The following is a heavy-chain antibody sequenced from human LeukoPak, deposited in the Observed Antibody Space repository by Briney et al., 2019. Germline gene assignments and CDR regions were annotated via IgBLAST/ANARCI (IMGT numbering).Heavy chain of an antibody. CDR2: INPSGTGT. Sequence: ASVKASCKASGYTFSSHYMHWVRQAPGQGLEWMGIINPSGTGTSYAQKFQGRVTMTRDTSTSTAYMELSSLRSDDTAVYYCARGPLIGGDNWFDPWGQGTLVTVSS. J-gene: IGHJ5*02. CDR3: ARGPLIGGDNWFDP. D-gene: IGHD3-16*02. V-gene: IGHV1-46*01. CDR1: GYTFSSHY.